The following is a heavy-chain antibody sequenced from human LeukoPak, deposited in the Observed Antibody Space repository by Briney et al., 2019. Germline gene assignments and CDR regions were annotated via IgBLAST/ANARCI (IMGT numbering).Heavy chain of an antibody. J-gene: IGHJ5*02. Sequence: SETLSLTCTVSGGSISSYYWTWIRQPAGKGLEWIGYMYYTDNASYNPSLQSRVTISVDTSKNQFSLRLRSLTAADTAIYYCARCSSGYWFDPWGQGILVTVSS. V-gene: IGHV4-59*01. CDR3: ARCSSGYWFDP. CDR2: MYYTDNA. D-gene: IGHD6-19*01. CDR1: GGSISSYY.